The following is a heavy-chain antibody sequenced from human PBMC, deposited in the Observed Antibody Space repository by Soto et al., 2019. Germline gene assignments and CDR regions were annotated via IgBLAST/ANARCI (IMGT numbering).Heavy chain of an antibody. Sequence: SVKVSCKASGGTFSRYAISWVRQAPGQGLEWMGGIIPIFGTANYAQKFQGRVTITADESTSTAYMELSSLRSEDTAVYYCARVDCSSTSCYYYYGMDVWGQGTTVTSP. CDR2: IIPIFGTA. CDR1: GGTFSRYA. J-gene: IGHJ6*02. V-gene: IGHV1-69*13. CDR3: ARVDCSSTSCYYYYGMDV. D-gene: IGHD2-2*01.